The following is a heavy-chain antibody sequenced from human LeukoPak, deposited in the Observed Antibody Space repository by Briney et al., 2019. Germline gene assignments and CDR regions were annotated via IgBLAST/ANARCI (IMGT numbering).Heavy chain of an antibody. CDR3: ARDNDQLGLDPFDY. V-gene: IGHV4-4*07. CDR1: GGSISSYY. D-gene: IGHD1-1*01. CDR2: IYTSGST. J-gene: IGHJ4*02. Sequence: KSSETLSLTCTVSGGSISSYYWSWIRQPAGKGLEWIGRIYTSGSTNYNPSLKSRVTMSVDTSKNQFSLKLGSVTAADTAVYYCARDNDQLGLDPFDYWGQGTLVTVSS.